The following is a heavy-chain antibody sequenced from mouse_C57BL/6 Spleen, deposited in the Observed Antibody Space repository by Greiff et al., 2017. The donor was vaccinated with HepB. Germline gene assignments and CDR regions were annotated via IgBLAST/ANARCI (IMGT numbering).Heavy chain of an antibody. Sequence: QVQLKESGAELARPGASVKLSCKASGYTFTSYGISWVKQRTGQGLEWIGEIYPRSGNTYYNEKFKGKATLTADKSSSTAYMELRSLTSEDSAVYFCARHPHYGRNYAMDYWGQGTSVTVSS. CDR1: GYTFTSYG. J-gene: IGHJ4*01. CDR3: ARHPHYGRNYAMDY. D-gene: IGHD1-1*01. V-gene: IGHV1-81*01. CDR2: IYPRSGNT.